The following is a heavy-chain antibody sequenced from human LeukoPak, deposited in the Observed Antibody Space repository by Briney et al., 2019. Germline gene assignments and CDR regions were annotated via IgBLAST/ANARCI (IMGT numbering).Heavy chain of an antibody. CDR2: ITATSSYI. CDR1: GFTFSSYS. J-gene: IGHJ4*02. D-gene: IGHD6-13*01. CDR3: ARPAAAIPPY. V-gene: IGHV3-21*01. Sequence: GGSLRLSCAVSGFTFSSYSMNWVRQAPGKGLEWVSSITATSSYIYYADSVRSRFTISRDNAKNSLYLQMNRLRAEDTAVYYCARPAAAIPPYWGQGTLVTVSS.